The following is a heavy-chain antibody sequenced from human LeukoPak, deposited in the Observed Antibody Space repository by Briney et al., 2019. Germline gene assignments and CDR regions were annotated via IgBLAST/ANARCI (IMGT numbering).Heavy chain of an antibody. Sequence: VNDSCKAAGGTFSSNAIIWVRQTPGQRLEWMGGMIPIVGTANDAQKFQGSVTTTTDESTNTAYMELSSLRSEATAVYYCARRIGYCTSASCYGSFDYWGQGTLVTVSS. J-gene: IGHJ4*02. D-gene: IGHD2-2*01. CDR2: MIPIVGTA. CDR3: ARRIGYCTSASCYGSFDY. V-gene: IGHV1-69*13. CDR1: GGTFSSNA.